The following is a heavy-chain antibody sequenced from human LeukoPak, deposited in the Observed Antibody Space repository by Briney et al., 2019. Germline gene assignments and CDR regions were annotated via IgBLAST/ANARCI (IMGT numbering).Heavy chain of an antibody. V-gene: IGHV4-59*11. D-gene: IGHD2-15*01. J-gene: IGHJ3*02. CDR1: GGSISSHY. CDR2: IYYSGST. Sequence: SETLSLTCTVSGGSISSHYWSWIRQPPGKGPEWIGYIYYSGSTNYNPSLKSRVTISVDTSKNQFSLKLSSVTAADTAVYYCARERYCSGGSCYYRDAFDIWGQGTMVTVSS. CDR3: ARERYCSGGSCYYRDAFDI.